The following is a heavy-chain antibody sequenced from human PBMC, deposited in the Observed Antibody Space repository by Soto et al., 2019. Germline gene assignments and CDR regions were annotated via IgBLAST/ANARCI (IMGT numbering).Heavy chain of an antibody. CDR2: IYYSGST. V-gene: IGHV4-34*01. Sequence: SETLSLTCAVYGGSFCGYYWSWIRQPPGKGLEWIGDIYYSGSTNYNPSLKSRVTISVDTSKNQFSLKLSSVTAADTAVYYCARNMLYGSGSHTNDYYYGMDVWGQGTTVTVSS. CDR1: GGSFCGYY. J-gene: IGHJ6*02. CDR3: ARNMLYGSGSHTNDYYYGMDV. D-gene: IGHD3-10*01.